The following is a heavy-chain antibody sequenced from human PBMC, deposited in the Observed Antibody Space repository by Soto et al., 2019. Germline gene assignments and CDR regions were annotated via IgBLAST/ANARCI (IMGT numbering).Heavy chain of an antibody. J-gene: IGHJ3*01. V-gene: IGHV3-33*01. CDR1: GFTFRQYG. D-gene: IGHD3-3*01. CDR2: IFSDGFNE. Sequence: QVQLVESGGGVVQPGTSLRLSCAASGFTFRQYGMHWVRQAPGKGLDWVAVIFSDGFNENYADSVRGRFTIARDNSGNMVYLQMNSLSAEDTAVYSCVRGWGSGVHLRCLELWGQGTAVVVSS. CDR3: VRGWGSGVHLRCLEL.